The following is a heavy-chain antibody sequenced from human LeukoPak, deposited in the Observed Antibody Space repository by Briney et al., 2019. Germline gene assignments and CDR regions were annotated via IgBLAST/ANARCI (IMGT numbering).Heavy chain of an antibody. Sequence: ASVKVSCKASGYTFTSCGISWVRQAPGQGLEWMGWISAYNGNTNYAQKLQGRVTMTTDTSTSTAYMELRSLRSDDTVVYYCARNYYDSSGYYLPDFDYWGQGTLVTVSS. J-gene: IGHJ4*02. CDR3: ARNYYDSSGYYLPDFDY. D-gene: IGHD3-22*01. CDR2: ISAYNGNT. V-gene: IGHV1-18*01. CDR1: GYTFTSCG.